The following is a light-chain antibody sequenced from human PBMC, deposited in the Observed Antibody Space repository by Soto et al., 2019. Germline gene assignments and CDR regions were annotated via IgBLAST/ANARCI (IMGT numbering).Light chain of an antibody. J-gene: IGKJ5*01. CDR1: QSVSSSY. V-gene: IGKV3-20*01. CDR2: GAS. CDR3: QQYGSPST. Sequence: EIVLTQSPGSLSLSPGERATLCCRASQSVSSSYLAWYKQKPGQAPRVLIYGASSRPTGIPDRFSGIGSGTDFTLTIRRLEPEDFAVYYCQQYGSPSTFGQGTRLEIK.